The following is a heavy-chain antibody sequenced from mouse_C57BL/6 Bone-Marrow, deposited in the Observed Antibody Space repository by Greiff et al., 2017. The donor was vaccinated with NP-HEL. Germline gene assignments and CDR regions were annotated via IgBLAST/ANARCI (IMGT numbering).Heavy chain of an antibody. CDR2: IYPGGGYT. CDR3: ARDGRANWYFDV. D-gene: IGHD1-1*01. Sequence: QVQLQQSGAELLRPGTSVKMSCKASGYTFTNYWIGWAKQRPGHGLEWIGDIYPGGGYTNYNEKFKGKATLTADKSSSTAYMQFSSLTSEDSAIYYCARDGRANWYFDVWGTGTTVTVSS. J-gene: IGHJ1*03. CDR1: GYTFTNYW. V-gene: IGHV1-63*01.